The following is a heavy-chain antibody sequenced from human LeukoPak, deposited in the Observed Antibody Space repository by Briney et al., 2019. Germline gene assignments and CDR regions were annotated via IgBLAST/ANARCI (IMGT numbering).Heavy chain of an antibody. J-gene: IGHJ4*02. CDR2: IYSDGST. V-gene: IGHV3-53*01. D-gene: IGHD3-3*01. CDR3: ANNHLTFLRFSPGYFDY. CDR1: GVTVSSNY. Sequence: GGSLRLSCVASGVTVSSNYMNWVRQAPGKGLEWVSIIYSDGSTYYADSVKGRFTISRDNSENTLYLQMNSLRAEDTAVYYCANNHLTFLRFSPGYFDYWGQGTLVTVSS.